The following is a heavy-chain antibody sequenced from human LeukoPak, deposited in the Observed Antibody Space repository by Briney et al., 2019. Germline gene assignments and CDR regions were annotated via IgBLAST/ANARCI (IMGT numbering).Heavy chain of an antibody. CDR1: GFTFDHYA. D-gene: IGHD3-22*01. CDR3: VKGVVYDSSGYFHLDY. J-gene: IGHJ4*02. V-gene: IGHV3-43*02. Sequence: GGSLRLSCAASGFTFDHYAMHWVRQAPGKGPEWVSLVSVNADSTYYADSVRGRFTISRDNNNNSLYLQMHSLRTDDTALYYCVKGVVYDSSGYFHLDYWGQGALVTVSS. CDR2: VSVNADST.